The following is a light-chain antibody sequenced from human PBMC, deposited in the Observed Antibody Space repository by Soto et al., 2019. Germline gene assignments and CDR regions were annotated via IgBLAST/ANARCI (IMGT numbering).Light chain of an antibody. CDR1: SSDVGGYNY. CDR2: DVS. J-gene: IGLJ1*01. Sequence: QSALTQPASVSGSPGQSITISCTGTSSDVGGYNYVSWYQQHPGKAPKLMIYDVSNRPSGVSNRFSGSKSGNTASLTISGXXXXXXXXXYCSSYTSSSLYVFGTGTKVTV. V-gene: IGLV2-14*01. CDR3: SSYTSSSLYV.